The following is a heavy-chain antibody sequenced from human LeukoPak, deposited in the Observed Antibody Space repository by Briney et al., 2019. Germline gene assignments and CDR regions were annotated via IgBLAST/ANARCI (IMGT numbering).Heavy chain of an antibody. J-gene: IGHJ4*02. D-gene: IGHD3-22*01. V-gene: IGHV1/OR15-1*04. Sequence: ASVKVSCKASGYIFTDYYMHWVRQAPGQELGWMGRINPNSGGTNYAQKFQGRVTMTTDTSTSTAYMELRSLRSDDTAVYYCARDFWEYYYDSSGYQTTFFDYWGQGTLVTVSS. CDR1: GYIFTDYY. CDR2: INPNSGGT. CDR3: ARDFWEYYYDSSGYQTTFFDY.